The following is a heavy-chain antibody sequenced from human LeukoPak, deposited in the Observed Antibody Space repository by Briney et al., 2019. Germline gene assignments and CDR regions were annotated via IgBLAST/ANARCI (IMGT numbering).Heavy chain of an antibody. CDR2: IYYSGST. V-gene: IGHV4-59*01. D-gene: IGHD2-2*01. CDR3: ARDHIVVVPAATDYYYYGMDV. J-gene: IGHJ6*02. CDR1: GGSFSGYY. Sequence: KTSETLSLTCAVYGGSFSGYYWSWIRQPPGKGLEWIGYIYYSGSTNYNPSLKSRVTISVDTSKNQFSLKLSSVTAADTAVYYCARDHIVVVPAATDYYYYGMDVWGQGTTVTVSS.